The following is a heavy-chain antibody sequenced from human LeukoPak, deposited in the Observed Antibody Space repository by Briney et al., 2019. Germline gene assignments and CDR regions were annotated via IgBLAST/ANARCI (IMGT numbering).Heavy chain of an antibody. CDR2: ISAYNGNT. CDR1: GYTFSGYY. J-gene: IGHJ3*02. CDR3: ARLDAFDI. V-gene: IGHV1-18*04. Sequence: ASVKVSCKASGYTFSGYYMHWVRQAPGQGLEWMGWISAYNGNTNYAQKLQGRVTMTTDTSTSTAYMELRSLRSDDTAVYYCARLDAFDIWGQGTMVTVSS.